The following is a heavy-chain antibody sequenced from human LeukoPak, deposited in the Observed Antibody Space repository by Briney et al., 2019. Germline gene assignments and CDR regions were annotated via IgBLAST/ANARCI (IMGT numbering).Heavy chain of an antibody. CDR3: ARSYTHYDFWSGYTYQNYFDP. J-gene: IGHJ5*02. CDR2: IYAGDST. CDR1: GFAFSNCG. V-gene: IGHV3-53*01. D-gene: IGHD3-3*01. Sequence: GGSLRLSCAASGFAFSNCGMAWVRQAPGKGLEWVSVIYAGDSTYYADSVKGRFITSRDNSKNTVYLQMDSLRAEDTAVYYCARSYTHYDFWSGYTYQNYFDPWGQGTLVTVSS.